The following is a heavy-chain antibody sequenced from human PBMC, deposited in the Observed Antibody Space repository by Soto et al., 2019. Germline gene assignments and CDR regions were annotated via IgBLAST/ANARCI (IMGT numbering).Heavy chain of an antibody. CDR2: ISSSGSTI. V-gene: IGHV3-11*01. Sequence: GGSLRLSCAASGFTFSDYYMSWIRQAPGKGLEWVSYISSSGSTIYYADSVKGRFTISRDNAKNSLYLQMNSLRAEDTAVYYCAREKANDYIWGSYRPYYFDYWGQGTLVTVSS. D-gene: IGHD3-16*02. CDR3: AREKANDYIWGSYRPYYFDY. CDR1: GFTFSDYY. J-gene: IGHJ4*02.